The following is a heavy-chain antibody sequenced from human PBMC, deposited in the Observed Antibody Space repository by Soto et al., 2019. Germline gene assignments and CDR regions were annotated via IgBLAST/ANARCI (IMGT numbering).Heavy chain of an antibody. V-gene: IGHV3-23*01. Sequence: GGSLRLSCTASGLTFSRHAITWVRQAPGKGLEWVSGLSDSGGSIYYADSVKGRFTISRDNSMNTLYLQMNTLRAEDTAVYYCAKVSSSWYAGFFDLWGQGTLVTVSS. D-gene: IGHD6-13*01. CDR3: AKVSSSWYAGFFDL. CDR1: GLTFSRHA. J-gene: IGHJ4*02. CDR2: LSDSGGSI.